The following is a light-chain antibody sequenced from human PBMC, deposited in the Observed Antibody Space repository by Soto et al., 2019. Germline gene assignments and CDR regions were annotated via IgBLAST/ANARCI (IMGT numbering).Light chain of an antibody. CDR1: QTMSSW. CDR2: KAS. Sequence: MEITQAASTLSGAVGDRVAITCRASQTMSSWLAWYQQKPGKAPKLLIYKASTLKSGVPSRFSGSGSGTEFTLTISSLQPDDFATYYCQQYESLPLTFGQGTKVDIK. V-gene: IGKV1-5*03. J-gene: IGKJ1*01. CDR3: QQYESLPLT.